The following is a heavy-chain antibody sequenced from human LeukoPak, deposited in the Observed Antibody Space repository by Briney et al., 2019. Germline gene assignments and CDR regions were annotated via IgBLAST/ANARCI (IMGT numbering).Heavy chain of an antibody. V-gene: IGHV4-39*01. CDR1: GGSISSSSYY. Sequence: SETLSLTCTVSGGSISSSSYYWGWIRQPPGKGLEWIGSIYYSGSTYYNPSLKSRVTISVDTSKNQFSLKLSSVTAADTAVYYCARHRRIRDLLGAFDIWGQGTMVTVSS. CDR2: IYYSGST. D-gene: IGHD2-21*01. J-gene: IGHJ3*02. CDR3: ARHRRIRDLLGAFDI.